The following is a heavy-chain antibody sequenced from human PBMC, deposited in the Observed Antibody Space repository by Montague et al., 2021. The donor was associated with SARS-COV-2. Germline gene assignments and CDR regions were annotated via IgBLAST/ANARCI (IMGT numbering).Heavy chain of an antibody. CDR2: ISYDGSNK. CDR3: ARAYSGSYWGAFDI. V-gene: IGHV3-30*04. D-gene: IGHD1-26*01. CDR1: GFTFSSYA. J-gene: IGHJ3*02. Sequence: FLSLSFSASGFTFSSYAMHWVRQAPGKGLEWVAVISYDGSNKYYADSVKGRFTISRGNSKNTLYLQMNSLRAEDTAVYYCARAYSGSYWGAFDIWGQGTMVTVSS.